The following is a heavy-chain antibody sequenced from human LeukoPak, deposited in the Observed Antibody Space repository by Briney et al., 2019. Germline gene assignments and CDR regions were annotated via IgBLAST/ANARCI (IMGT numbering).Heavy chain of an antibody. V-gene: IGHV3-49*04. CDR1: GFTFGDHA. CDR2: IRSQAHDGTA. J-gene: IGHJ6*03. Sequence: GGSLRLSCTASGFTFGDHALIWVRQAPGKGLEWVGFIRSQAHDGTAEYAASAKGRFTISRDDSKSVAYLQINSLKTEDTAVYYCTRGGHCPAGTCYSYYWDVWGTGTTVTVSS. D-gene: IGHD2-8*02. CDR3: TRGGHCPAGTCYSYYWDV.